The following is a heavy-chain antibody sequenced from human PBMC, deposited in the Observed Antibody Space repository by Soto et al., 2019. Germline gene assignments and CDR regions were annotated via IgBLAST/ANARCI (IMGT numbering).Heavy chain of an antibody. CDR2: ISANNGDT. Sequence: ASVKVSCKASGYNFPSYGFSWVRQAPGQGLEWMGWISANNGDTNYAQKVQGRLTMTTDTSTTTAYMELRSLRSDDTAVYYCARTYYDFWSGYSRGDYYGMDVWGQGTTVTVSS. D-gene: IGHD3-3*01. J-gene: IGHJ6*02. V-gene: IGHV1-18*01. CDR3: ARTYYDFWSGYSRGDYYGMDV. CDR1: GYNFPSYG.